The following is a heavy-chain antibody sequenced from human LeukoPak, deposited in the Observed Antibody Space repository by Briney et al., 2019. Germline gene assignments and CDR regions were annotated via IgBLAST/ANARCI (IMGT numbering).Heavy chain of an antibody. CDR2: ISGSGGGT. V-gene: IGHV3-23*01. Sequence: GGSLRLSCAASGFTFNSYAMSWVRQAPEKGLEWVATISGSGGGTYYADSVKGRVTISRDDSKNTLYLQMNSLRAEDTAVYYCAKDLGRYRNNYFDYWGQGTLVTVSS. CDR1: GFTFNSYA. D-gene: IGHD1-26*01. J-gene: IGHJ4*02. CDR3: AKDLGRYRNNYFDY.